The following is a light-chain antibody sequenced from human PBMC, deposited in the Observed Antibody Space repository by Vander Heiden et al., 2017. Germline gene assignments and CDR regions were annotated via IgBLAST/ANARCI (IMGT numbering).Light chain of an antibody. CDR2: KDR. CDR1: TLSRQH. Sequence: SSELTPPPSVSVSPGQTARITCSGDTLSRQHAYWYQQKPGQAPVLVIYKDRERPSGIPERFSGSSSGTTVTLTISGVQAEDEADYHCQSTDSGGTNVVFGGGTK. J-gene: IGLJ2*01. V-gene: IGLV3-25*03. CDR3: QSTDSGGTNVV.